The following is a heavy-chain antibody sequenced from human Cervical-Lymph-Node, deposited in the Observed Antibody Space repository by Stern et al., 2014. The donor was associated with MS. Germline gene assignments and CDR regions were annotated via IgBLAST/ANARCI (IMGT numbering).Heavy chain of an antibody. V-gene: IGHV3-21*01. CDR1: GFTFRNYT. CDR2: ISSTSTYI. CDR3: TRARRGFDY. J-gene: IGHJ4*02. Sequence: EVQLVHSGGGLVKPGGSLRLSCAVSGFTFRNYTMNWVRQSPGKGLEWVSSISSTSTYIYYADSVKGRFTISRDNAKNSLYLQMNSLRAEDTAVYYCTRARRGFDYWGQGTLVTVSS.